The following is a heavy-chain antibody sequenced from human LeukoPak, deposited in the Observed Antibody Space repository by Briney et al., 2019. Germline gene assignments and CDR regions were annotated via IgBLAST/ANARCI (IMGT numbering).Heavy chain of an antibody. CDR2: IYSDDRT. CDR3: AKDLRSTTVTSFDY. D-gene: IGHD4-17*01. CDR1: GFTVRNYY. V-gene: IGHV3-66*01. J-gene: IGHJ4*02. Sequence: GGSLRLSCAASGFTVRNYYMSWVRQAPGKGLDWVSVIYSDDRTYYADSVRGRFTISRDNSKNALYLQMNSLRAEDTAVYYCAKDLRSTTVTSFDYWGQGTLFTVSS.